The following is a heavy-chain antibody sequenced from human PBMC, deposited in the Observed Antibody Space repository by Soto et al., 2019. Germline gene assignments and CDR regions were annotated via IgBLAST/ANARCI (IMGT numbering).Heavy chain of an antibody. CDR1: GYTFTSYA. CDR2: INAGNGNT. CDR3: ARGYSSGWDTIDY. J-gene: IGHJ4*02. D-gene: IGHD6-19*01. V-gene: IGHV1-3*01. Sequence: QVQLVQSGAEVKKPGASVKVSCKASGYTFTSYAMHWVRQAPGQRLEWMGWINAGNGNTKYSQKFQGRVTITRDTSASTAYMELRSLRSEDTAVYYCARGYSSGWDTIDYWGQGTLVTVSS.